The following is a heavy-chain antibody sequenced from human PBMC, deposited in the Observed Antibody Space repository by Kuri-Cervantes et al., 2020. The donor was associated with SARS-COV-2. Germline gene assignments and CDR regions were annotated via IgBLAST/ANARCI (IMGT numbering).Heavy chain of an antibody. CDR1: GFSFSNYN. Sequence: ETLSLTCAASGFSFSNYNMNWVRQAPGKGLEWVSSISSSSTHIYYADSVKGRFTISRDNSKNTLYPQMNSLTADDTAVYYCAKEGLGHCSTTSCYPDSWGQGTLVTVSS. J-gene: IGHJ5*01. V-gene: IGHV3-21*01. D-gene: IGHD2-2*03. CDR2: ISSSSTHI. CDR3: AKEGLGHCSTTSCYPDS.